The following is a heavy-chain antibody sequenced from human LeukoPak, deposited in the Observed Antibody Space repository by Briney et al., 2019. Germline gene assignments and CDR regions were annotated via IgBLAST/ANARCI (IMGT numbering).Heavy chain of an antibody. CDR3: AHPGSYYDSSGYQYYYYYYGMDV. J-gene: IGHJ6*02. CDR2: ISYDGSNK. D-gene: IGHD3-22*01. Sequence: PGGSLRLSCGASGFTFSSYGMHWVREAPGKGLEWVAVISYDGSNKYYADSVKGRFTISRDNSKNTLYLQMNSLRAEDTAVYYCAHPGSYYDSSGYQYYYYYYGMDVSGQGTTVTVSS. V-gene: IGHV3-30*03. CDR1: GFTFSSYG.